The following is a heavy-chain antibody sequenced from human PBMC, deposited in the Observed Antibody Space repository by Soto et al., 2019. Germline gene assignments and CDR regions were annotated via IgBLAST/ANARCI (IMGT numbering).Heavy chain of an antibody. CDR1: GFTFSKYD. J-gene: IGHJ4*02. CDR2: IGTAGDT. CDR3: ATATKTGYYEN. D-gene: IGHD1-26*01. Sequence: GGSLRLSCAVSGFTFSKYDMHWVRQSTEKGLEWVAAIGTAGDTYYPGSVKGRFTISRENAKNSLYLQMNTLRAGDTAIYYCATATKTGYYENWGQGTLVTVSS. V-gene: IGHV3-13*01.